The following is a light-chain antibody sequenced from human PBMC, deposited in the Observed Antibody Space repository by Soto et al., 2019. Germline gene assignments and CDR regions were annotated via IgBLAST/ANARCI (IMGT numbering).Light chain of an antibody. J-gene: IGLJ1*01. Sequence: QSVLTQPPSVSAAPGQKVTISCSGSSSNIGNNYVSWYQHLPGTAPKLLIYDNDNRPSGIPDRFSGSKSGTSASLGITGLQTGDEADYYCATWDSRLSSTVFGSGTKLTVL. CDR2: DND. V-gene: IGLV1-51*01. CDR1: SSNIGNNY. CDR3: ATWDSRLSSTV.